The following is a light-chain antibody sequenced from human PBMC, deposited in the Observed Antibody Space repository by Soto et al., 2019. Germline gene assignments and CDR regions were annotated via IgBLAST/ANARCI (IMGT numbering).Light chain of an antibody. J-gene: IGLJ1*01. CDR3: CSYTSDLTPYV. CDR2: GVT. CDR1: SSDIGAHDD. Sequence: VLTQPASVSGSPGQSITISCTGTSSDIGAHDDVSWYQQHPGKVPKLLIYGVTDQPSGISNRFSGSKSGNVASLTISGLQAEDEADYYCCSYTSDLTPYVFGTGTKVTVL. V-gene: IGLV2-14*03.